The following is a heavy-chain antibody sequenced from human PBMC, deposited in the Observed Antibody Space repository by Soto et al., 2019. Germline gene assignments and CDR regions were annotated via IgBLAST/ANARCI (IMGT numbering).Heavy chain of an antibody. CDR1: GFTFSGSA. J-gene: IGHJ4*02. V-gene: IGHV3-73*01. Sequence: GGSLRLSCAASGFTFSGSAMHWVRQASGKGLEWVGRIRSKANSYATAYAASVTGRFTISRDDSKNTAYLQMNSLKTEDTAVYYCTVFISATAENLVAYWGQGTLVTVAS. CDR2: IRSKANSYAT. CDR3: TVFISATAENLVAY. D-gene: IGHD6-13*01.